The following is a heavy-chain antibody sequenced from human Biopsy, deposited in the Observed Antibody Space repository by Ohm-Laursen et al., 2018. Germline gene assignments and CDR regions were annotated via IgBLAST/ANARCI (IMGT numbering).Heavy chain of an antibody. CDR2: TYYRTKWYN. CDR1: GASVSSNSAA. J-gene: IGHJ5*02. CDR3: ARETPTGIPFNWFDP. D-gene: IGHD1-1*01. V-gene: IGHV6-1*01. Sequence: QTLSLTYALSGASVSSNSAAWNWIRQSPSRGLEWLGMTYYRTKWYNDYAVFVKSRITINPDTSKNQFSLQLNSVTPEDTAVYYCARETPTGIPFNWFDPGGQGTLVTVSS.